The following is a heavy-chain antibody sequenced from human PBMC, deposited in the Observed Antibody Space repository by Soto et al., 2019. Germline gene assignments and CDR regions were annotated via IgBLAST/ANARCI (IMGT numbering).Heavy chain of an antibody. CDR1: GYTFTNWA. CDR3: ARGAAGKDFDY. Sequence: QVQLVQSGAEVKKPGASVKVSCKASGYTFTNWAIHWVRQAPGQGLEWMGWINAGNGDTKYSQKFQDRVTITRDTSANTAYMEVSSLRSEDTAVFYCARGAAGKDFDYWGQGTLVTVSS. CDR2: INAGNGDT. D-gene: IGHD6-13*01. V-gene: IGHV1-3*01. J-gene: IGHJ4*02.